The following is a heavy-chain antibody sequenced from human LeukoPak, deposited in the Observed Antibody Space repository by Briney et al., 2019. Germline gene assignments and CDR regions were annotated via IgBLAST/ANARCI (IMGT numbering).Heavy chain of an antibody. V-gene: IGHV4-59*12. J-gene: IGHJ4*02. Sequence: SETLSLTCTVSGGSISSYYWSWIRQPPGKGLEWIGHIYYSGSTNYNPSLKSRVTISVDTSKNQFSLKLSSVTAADTAVYYCARGGEYQLLSHYYFDYWGQGTLVTVSS. CDR3: ARGGEYQLLSHYYFDY. CDR1: GGSISSYY. D-gene: IGHD2-2*01. CDR2: IYYSGST.